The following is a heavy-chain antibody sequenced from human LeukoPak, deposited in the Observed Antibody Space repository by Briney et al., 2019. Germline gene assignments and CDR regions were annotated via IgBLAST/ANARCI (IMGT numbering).Heavy chain of an antibody. CDR3: AKARGSYSSLDV. CDR1: GFTFSSYA. CDR2: ISGSGGST. Sequence: GGSLRLSCAASGFTFSSYAMSWVRQAPGKGLEWVSAISGSGGSTYYADSVKGRFTISRDNSRNTLYLQMNSLRAEDTAVYYCAKARGSYSSLDVWGQGTTVTVSS. J-gene: IGHJ6*02. D-gene: IGHD1-26*01. V-gene: IGHV3-23*01.